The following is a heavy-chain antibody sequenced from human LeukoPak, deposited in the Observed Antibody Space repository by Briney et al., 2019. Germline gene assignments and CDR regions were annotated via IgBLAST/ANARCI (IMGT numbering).Heavy chain of an antibody. CDR1: GFTFGTYN. D-gene: IGHD2-21*02. J-gene: IGHJ6*03. CDR3: AREAAYCGGDCHSEETYHYYYMDV. V-gene: IGHV3-21*01. Sequence: GESLRLSCSASGFTFGTYNLNWVRQAPGKGLEWVSSITGRNNFMYYADSVKGRFTISRDNSQNSLSLQMDSLRAEDTAMYYCAREAAYCGGDCHSEETYHYYYMDVWGEGTMVTVSS. CDR2: ITGRNNFM.